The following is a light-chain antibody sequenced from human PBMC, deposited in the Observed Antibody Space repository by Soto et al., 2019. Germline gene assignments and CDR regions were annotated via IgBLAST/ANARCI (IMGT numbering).Light chain of an antibody. CDR3: QQYGSSPA. Sequence: EIVLTQSPGTLSLSPGERATLSCRASQSVSSSYLAWYQQKPGQAPRLLIYGASSRATGIPDRFSGSGSGTDFPLTISRLEPEDFALYYWQQYGSSPAFGGGTKVEIK. V-gene: IGKV3-20*01. CDR1: QSVSSSY. J-gene: IGKJ4*01. CDR2: GAS.